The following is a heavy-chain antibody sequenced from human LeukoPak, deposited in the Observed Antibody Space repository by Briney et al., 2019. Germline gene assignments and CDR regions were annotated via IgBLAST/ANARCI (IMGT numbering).Heavy chain of an antibody. D-gene: IGHD6-13*01. CDR3: ARGGSSWFYPIDY. Sequence: ASVKVSCKASGYTFTGYYMHWVRQAPGQGLEWMGWINPNSGGTNYAQKFQGWVTMTRDTSISTAYMELSRLRSDDTAVYYCARGGSSWFYPIDYWGQGTLVTVSS. J-gene: IGHJ4*02. CDR2: INPNSGGT. V-gene: IGHV1-2*04. CDR1: GYTFTGYY.